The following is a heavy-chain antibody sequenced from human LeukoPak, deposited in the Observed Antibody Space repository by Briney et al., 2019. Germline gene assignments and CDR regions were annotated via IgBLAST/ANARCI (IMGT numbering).Heavy chain of an antibody. J-gene: IGHJ3*02. CDR2: IYHSGST. V-gene: IGHV4-30-2*01. CDR3: ARAPIVVVPAAVEGAFDI. Sequence: SETLSLTCTVSGGSISSGGYYWSWIRQPPGKGLEWIGYIYHSGSTYYNPSLKSRVTISVDRSKNQFSLKLSSVTAADTAVYYCARAPIVVVPAAVEGAFDIWGQGTMVTVSS. D-gene: IGHD2-2*01. CDR1: GGSISSGGYY.